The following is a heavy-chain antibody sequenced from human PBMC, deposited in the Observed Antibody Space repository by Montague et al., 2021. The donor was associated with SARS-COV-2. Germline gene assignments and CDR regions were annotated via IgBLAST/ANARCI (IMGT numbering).Heavy chain of an antibody. D-gene: IGHD6-13*01. J-gene: IGHJ4*02. Sequence: SETLSLTCTVSGDSISYIYWSWIRQPAGKGMERIGRVSASGSTNSSSSPTRRVTMSVDTSKKQFSLRLSPVTAADTAVYYCARDVVAAPGTFDYWGQGTLVTGSS. CDR3: ARDVVAAPGTFDY. V-gene: IGHV4-4*07. CDR1: GDSISYIY. CDR2: VSASGST.